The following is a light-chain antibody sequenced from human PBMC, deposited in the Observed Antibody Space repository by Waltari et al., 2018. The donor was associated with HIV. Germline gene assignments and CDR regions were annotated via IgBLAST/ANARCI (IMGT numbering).Light chain of an antibody. V-gene: IGLV2-8*01. CDR1: SSDVGSYDY. J-gene: IGLJ2*01. Sequence: QSALTQSPSASGSPGQAVTISCSGTSSDVGSYDYVSWYQQYPGKAPKLIIYDIYQRPSGVPHRFSGSKSGNTASLTVSGLQAEDEANYYCSSYAGSKNRVVFGGGTFLTVL. CDR3: SSYAGSKNRVV. CDR2: DIY.